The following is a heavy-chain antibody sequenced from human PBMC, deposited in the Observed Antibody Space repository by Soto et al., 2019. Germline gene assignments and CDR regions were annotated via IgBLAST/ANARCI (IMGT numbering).Heavy chain of an antibody. D-gene: IGHD2-15*01. V-gene: IGHV1-2*02. CDR2: INANSGGT. CDR3: ARDTPPLHSQSYDH. J-gene: IGHJ4*02. CDR1: GSSYTGYG. Sequence: VSVKVSCKASGSSYTGYGVSLVRQALGQGPEWMGWINANSGGTMYAEKFQGRVTMTRDASIRVVYLELSGLTSDDTAVYYCARDTPPLHSQSYDHWGQGALVTGSS.